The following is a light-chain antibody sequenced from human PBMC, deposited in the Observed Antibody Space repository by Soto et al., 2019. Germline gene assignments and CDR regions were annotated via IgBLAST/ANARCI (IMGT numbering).Light chain of an antibody. CDR2: GAS. J-gene: IGKJ4*01. CDR1: QSVSST. CDR3: QQCGSSPPLT. Sequence: EIVLTQSPATLSVSPGERATLSCRASQSVSSTLAWYQQKPGQAPRLLIHGASTRATGIPARFSGSGSGTDFTLTISSLQSEDFAVYYCQQCGSSPPLTVGGGTKVDIK. V-gene: IGKV3-15*01.